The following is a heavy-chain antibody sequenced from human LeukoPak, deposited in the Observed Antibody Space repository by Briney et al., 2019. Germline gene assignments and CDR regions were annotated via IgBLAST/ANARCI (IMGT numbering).Heavy chain of an antibody. CDR2: INWNGGST. CDR3: ARGIYYDIRSAFDI. V-gene: IGHV3-20*04. CDR1: GFTFTTYG. Sequence: PGGSLRLSCAASGFTFTTYGMTWVRQAPGKGLEWVSGINWNGGSTGYADSVKGRFTISRDNAKNSLYLQMNSLRAEDTALYYCARGIYYDIRSAFDIWGQGTMVTVSS. D-gene: IGHD3-22*01. J-gene: IGHJ3*02.